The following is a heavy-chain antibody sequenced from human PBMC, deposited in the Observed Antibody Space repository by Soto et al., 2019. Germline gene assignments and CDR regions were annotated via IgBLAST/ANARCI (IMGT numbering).Heavy chain of an antibody. J-gene: IGHJ5*01. CDR3: AREGSYGWYDC. CDR2: ISGYNGNA. V-gene: IGHV1-18*01. CDR1: GYTFSSHG. D-gene: IGHD2-15*01. Sequence: QVQLVQSGAEVRKPGAAVKVSCKASGYTFSSHGIIWVRQAPGQGLEWMGRISGYNGNAKYAQRFQDRVTMTTDTSTSTVYMDLRSLGYDDSDVYYCAREGSYGWYDCWGQGTLVTVSS.